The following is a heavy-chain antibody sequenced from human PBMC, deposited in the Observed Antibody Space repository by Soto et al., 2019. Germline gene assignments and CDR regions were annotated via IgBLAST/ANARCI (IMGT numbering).Heavy chain of an antibody. J-gene: IGHJ5*02. D-gene: IGHD3-22*01. Sequence: QVQLVQSGAEVKKPGASVKVSCKASGYTFTSYYMHWVRQAPGQGLEWMGMINTSGGSTSYAQKCHSQVNMTRDRSTSTVDVELSSLRSEDTAIYYCARENSYDSSCCYPDVTYNSFDPWGQGTLVTVSS. V-gene: IGHV1-46*01. CDR2: INTSGGST. CDR3: ARENSYDSSCCYPDVTYNSFDP. CDR1: GYTFTSYY.